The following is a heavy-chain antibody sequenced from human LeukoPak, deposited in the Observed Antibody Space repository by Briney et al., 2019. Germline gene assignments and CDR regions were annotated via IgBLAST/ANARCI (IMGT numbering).Heavy chain of an antibody. D-gene: IGHD6-13*01. Sequence: PSETLSLTCTVSGGSISSYYWSWIRQPAGKGLEWIGRVYTSGSTNYNPSLKSRVTMSVDTSKNQFSLKLSSVTAADTAVYYCARDMGLIYSSRGAFDIWGLGTMVTVSS. V-gene: IGHV4-4*07. CDR3: ARDMGLIYSSRGAFDI. J-gene: IGHJ3*02. CDR1: GGSISSYY. CDR2: VYTSGST.